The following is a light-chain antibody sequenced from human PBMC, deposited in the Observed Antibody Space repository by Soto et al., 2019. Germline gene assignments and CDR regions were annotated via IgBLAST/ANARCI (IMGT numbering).Light chain of an antibody. CDR2: DVR. J-gene: IGLJ2*01. V-gene: IGLV2-14*03. CDR3: SSYTSSSTVI. CDR1: SSDVGGYNF. Sequence: QSVLTQPASESGSPGQWITISCTGTSSDVGGYNFVSWYQQHPGKAPKFIIYDVRNRPSGVSNRFSGSRSGNTASLTISGLQAEDEADYYCSSYTSSSTVIFGGGTKLTVL.